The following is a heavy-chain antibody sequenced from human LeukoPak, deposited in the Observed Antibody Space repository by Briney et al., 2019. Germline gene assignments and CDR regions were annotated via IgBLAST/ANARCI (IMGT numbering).Heavy chain of an antibody. CDR1: GFTFSNYA. J-gene: IGHJ4*02. Sequence: GGSLRLSCAASGFTFSNYAMSWVRQAPGKGLEWVSGSSGSGGDTYYADSVKGRFTISRGNSKNTLYRQRTSLRAEDTAVYYCAKDRSCTNNICHGEFDYWGQGTLVTVSS. CDR2: SSGSGGDT. CDR3: AKDRSCTNNICHGEFDY. D-gene: IGHD2-8*01. V-gene: IGHV3-23*01.